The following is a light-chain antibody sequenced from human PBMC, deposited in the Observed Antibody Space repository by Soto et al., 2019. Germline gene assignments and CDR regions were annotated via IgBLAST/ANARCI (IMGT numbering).Light chain of an antibody. CDR3: SSYKSSSALHV. Sequence: QSALTQPASVSGSPGQSITISCTGTSSDVGGYNYVPWYQQHPGKAPKLMIYEVSYRPSGVSNRFSGSKSGNTASLIIYGLQAEDEAEYYCSSYKSSSALHVFGTGTKVTVL. CDR2: EVS. CDR1: SSDVGGYNY. J-gene: IGLJ1*01. V-gene: IGLV2-14*01.